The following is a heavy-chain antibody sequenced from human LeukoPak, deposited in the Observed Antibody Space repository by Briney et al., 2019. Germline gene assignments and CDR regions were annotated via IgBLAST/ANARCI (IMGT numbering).Heavy chain of an antibody. CDR1: GFTFSSYA. CDR3: AKEKKSGGWPLDY. D-gene: IGHD2-15*01. V-gene: IGHV3-30*18. Sequence: PGGSLRLSCAASGFTFSSYAMHWVRQAPGKGLEWVAVISSDGSNKYADSVKGRFTISRENSKNTLYLQMNSLRAEDTAVYYCAKEKKSGGWPLDYWGQGALVTVSS. CDR2: ISSDGSNK. J-gene: IGHJ4*02.